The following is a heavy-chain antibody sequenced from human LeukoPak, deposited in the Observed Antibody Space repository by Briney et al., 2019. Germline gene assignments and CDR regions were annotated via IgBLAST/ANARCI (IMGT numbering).Heavy chain of an antibody. Sequence: SETLSLTCTVSGGSISSYYWSWIRQPAGKGLEWIGRIYTSGSTNYNPSLKSRVTMSVDTSKNQFSLKLSSVTAAVTAVYYCARGWGCSSTSCNWFDPWGQGTLVTVSS. CDR2: IYTSGST. CDR3: ARGWGCSSTSCNWFDP. V-gene: IGHV4-4*07. CDR1: GGSISSYY. D-gene: IGHD2-2*01. J-gene: IGHJ5*02.